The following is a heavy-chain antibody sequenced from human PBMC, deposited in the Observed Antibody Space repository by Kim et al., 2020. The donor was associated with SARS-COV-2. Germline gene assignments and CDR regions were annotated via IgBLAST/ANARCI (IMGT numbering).Heavy chain of an antibody. CDR3: ASGHHARASRVLAQQIVGATRGGYYFDY. J-gene: IGHJ4*02. CDR2: INHSGST. V-gene: IGHV4-34*01. D-gene: IGHD1-26*01. CDR1: GGSFSGYY. Sequence: SETLSLTCAVYGGSFSGYYWSWIRQPPGKGLEWIGEINHSGSTNYNPSLKSRVTISVDTSKNQFSLKLSSVTAADTAVYYCASGHHARASRVLAQQIVGATRGGYYFDYWGQGTLVTVSS.